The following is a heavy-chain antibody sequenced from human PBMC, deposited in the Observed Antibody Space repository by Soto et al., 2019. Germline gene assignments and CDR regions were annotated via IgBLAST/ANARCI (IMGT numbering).Heavy chain of an antibody. J-gene: IGHJ5*02. CDR1: GFTFGHSA. CDR3: SRGGHLSAFGT. CDR2: ISGRGDET. Sequence: EVKLLESGGALVQPGGSLRLSCAASGFTFGHSAITWVRQAPGKGREWVSTISGRGDETFYSDSVKGRFTVSRDNSRNTASLQLNSLRVEDTAVYFCSRGGHLSAFGTWGQGTLVTVTS. D-gene: IGHD3-10*01. V-gene: IGHV3-23*01.